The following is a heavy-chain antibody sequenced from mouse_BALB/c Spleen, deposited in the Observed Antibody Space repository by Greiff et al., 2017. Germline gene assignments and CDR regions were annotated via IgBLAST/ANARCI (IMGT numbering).Heavy chain of an antibody. CDR1: GFNIKDYY. J-gene: IGHJ4*01. Sequence: EVQLQQSGAELVRSGASVKLSCTASGFNIKDYYMHWVKQRPEQGLEWIGWIDPENGDTEYAPKFQGKATMTADTSSNTAYLQLSSLTSEDTAVYYCARGTYDYNAMDYWGQGTSVTVSS. D-gene: IGHD1-2*01. CDR3: ARGTYDYNAMDY. CDR2: IDPENGDT. V-gene: IGHV14-4*02.